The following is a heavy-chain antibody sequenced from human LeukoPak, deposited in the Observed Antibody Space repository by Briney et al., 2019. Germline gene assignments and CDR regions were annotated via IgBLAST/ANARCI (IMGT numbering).Heavy chain of an antibody. V-gene: IGHV3-23*01. D-gene: IGHD3-10*01. CDR1: GFTFSSYV. Sequence: GGSLRLSCAASGFTFSSYVMSWVRQAPGKGLEWVSAISGSGGSTYYADSVKGRFTISRDNSKNTLYLQMNSLRAEDMAVYYCAKDRKDYYGSGSYRSSYSFDYWGQGTLVTVSS. CDR3: AKDRKDYYGSGSYRSSYSFDY. CDR2: ISGSGGST. J-gene: IGHJ4*02.